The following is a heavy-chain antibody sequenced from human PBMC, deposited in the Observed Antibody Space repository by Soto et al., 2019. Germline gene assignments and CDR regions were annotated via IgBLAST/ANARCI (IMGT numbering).Heavy chain of an antibody. CDR1: GFTFSSYA. CDR3: ANSRLQSYGMDV. J-gene: IGHJ6*02. Sequence: EVQLLESGGGLVQPGGSLRLSCAASGFTFSSYAMSWVRQAPGKGLEWVSAISGSGGSTYYADSVKGRFTISRDNSKNTLYLQMTGRRAEDTAVYYCANSRLQSYGMDVWGQGTTVTVSS. CDR2: ISGSGGST. D-gene: IGHD4-4*01. V-gene: IGHV3-23*01.